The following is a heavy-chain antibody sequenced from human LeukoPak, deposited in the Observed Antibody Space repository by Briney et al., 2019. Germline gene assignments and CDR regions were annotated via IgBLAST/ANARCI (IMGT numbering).Heavy chain of an antibody. CDR3: ATYSSLNRREFQY. CDR2: IKTDGSEK. J-gene: IGHJ1*01. D-gene: IGHD3-22*01. V-gene: IGHV3-7*01. CDR1: GFTFNSYA. Sequence: GKSLRLSCAASGFTFNSYAMHWVRQAPGKGLQWVANIKTDGSEKYYVDSVKGRFTISRDNAKNSLYLQMNSLRAEDTAVYYCATYSSLNRREFQYWGQGTLLTVSP.